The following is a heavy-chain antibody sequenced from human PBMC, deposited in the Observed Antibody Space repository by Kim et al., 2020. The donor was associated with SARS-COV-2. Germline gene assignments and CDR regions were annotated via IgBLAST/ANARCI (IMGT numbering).Heavy chain of an antibody. D-gene: IGHD1-7*01. CDR1: GGTFSSYA. J-gene: IGHJ6*02. CDR3: ARGNRTGTTGRPYYYYGMDV. Sequence: SVKVSCKASGGTFSSYAISWVRQAPGQGLEWMGGIIPIFGTANYAQKFQGRVTITADESTSTAYMELSSLRSEDTAVYYCARGNRTGTTGRPYYYYGMDVWGQGTTVTVSS. CDR2: IIPIFGTA. V-gene: IGHV1-69*13.